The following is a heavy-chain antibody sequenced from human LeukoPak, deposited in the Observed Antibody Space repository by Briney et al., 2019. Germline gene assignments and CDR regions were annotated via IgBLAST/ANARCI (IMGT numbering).Heavy chain of an antibody. Sequence: GGSLRLSCAASGFTFSDYYMSWIRQAPGKGLEWVSYISSSGSNIYYAESVKGRFTISRDNAKNSLYLQMNSLRAEDTAVYYCSRGYRWLQLSIRCPFDYWGQGTLVTVSS. V-gene: IGHV3-11*01. D-gene: IGHD5-24*01. CDR3: SRGYRWLQLSIRCPFDY. CDR1: GFTFSDYY. CDR2: ISSSGSNI. J-gene: IGHJ4*02.